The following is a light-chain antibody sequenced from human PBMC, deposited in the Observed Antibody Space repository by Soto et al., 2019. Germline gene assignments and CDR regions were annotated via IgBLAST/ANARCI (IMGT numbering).Light chain of an antibody. V-gene: IGLV1-51*01. CDR1: SSNIGDNY. CDR2: DNN. CDR3: GAWDSSLACYV. Sequence: QSVLTQPPSVSAAPGQNVTVSCSGSSSNIGDNYVSWYQQVPGTAPQLLIYDNNKRPSGNLDRFSGSKSGSSATLGITGLQTGDEADYYCGAWDSSLACYVFGGGTQLTVL. J-gene: IGLJ7*01.